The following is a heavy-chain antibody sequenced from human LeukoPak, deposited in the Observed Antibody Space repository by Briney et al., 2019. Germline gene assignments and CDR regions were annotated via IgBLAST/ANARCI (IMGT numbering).Heavy chain of an antibody. CDR3: ARVYSRDYFDY. J-gene: IGHJ4*02. V-gene: IGHV4-61*02. Sequence: SETLSLTCTVSGGSINSGSYYWSWIRQPAGKGLEWIGRIYTSGSTNYNPSLKSRVTISVDTSKNQFSLKLSSVTAADTAAYYCARVYSRDYFDYWGQGTLVTVSS. CDR2: IYTSGST. CDR1: GGSINSGSYY. D-gene: IGHD2-15*01.